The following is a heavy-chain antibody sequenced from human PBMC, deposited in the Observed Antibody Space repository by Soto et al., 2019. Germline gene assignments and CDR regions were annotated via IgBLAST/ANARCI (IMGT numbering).Heavy chain of an antibody. CDR3: AREKIGYCSSTSCSVLDY. J-gene: IGHJ4*02. D-gene: IGHD2-2*01. CDR2: IDWDDDK. Sequence: PTLANPTQTLTLTCTFSGFSVSTSGMSLSWIRHPPGKALEWLARIDWDDDKYYSTSLKTRLTISKDTSKNQVVLTMTNMDPVDTATYYCAREKIGYCSSTSCSVLDYWGQGTLVTVSS. V-gene: IGHV2-70*11. CDR1: GFSVSTSGMS.